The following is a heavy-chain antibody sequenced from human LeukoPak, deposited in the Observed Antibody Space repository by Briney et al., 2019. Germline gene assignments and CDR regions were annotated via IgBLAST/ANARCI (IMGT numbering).Heavy chain of an antibody. D-gene: IGHD2-15*01. J-gene: IGHJ3*02. CDR3: ARRGYCSGGSCYSLTPFQDAFYI. CDR2: IDPSDSYT. CDR1: GYSFTKYW. V-gene: IGHV5-10-1*01. Sequence: GESLKISCKGSGYSFTKYWISWVRQMPGKGLEWMGRIDPSDSYTNYSPSFQGHVTISADKSISTAYLQWSSLKASDTAMYYCARRGYCSGGSCYSLTPFQDAFYIWGQGTMVTVSS.